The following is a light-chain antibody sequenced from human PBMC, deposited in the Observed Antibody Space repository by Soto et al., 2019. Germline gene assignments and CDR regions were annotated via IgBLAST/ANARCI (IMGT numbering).Light chain of an antibody. CDR2: GAS. Sequence: EMVLTQSPGTLSLSPGDRATLSCRASQSVSNDYVAWVQQKPGQGPRLLIYGASSRATGTPDRFSGSGSGTDFTLTINRLEPEDFALYYCQQYGSSPPTFDQGTKVDIK. J-gene: IGKJ1*01. CDR3: QQYGSSPPT. CDR1: QSVSNDY. V-gene: IGKV3-20*01.